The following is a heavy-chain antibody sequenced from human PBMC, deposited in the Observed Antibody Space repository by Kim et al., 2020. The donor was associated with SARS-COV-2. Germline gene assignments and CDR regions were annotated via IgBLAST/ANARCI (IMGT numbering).Heavy chain of an antibody. Sequence: YTPSLKSRVTMSVDTSKNQFSLRLSSVTAADTAVYYCARGPVRGVIPFDCWGQGTLVTVSS. D-gene: IGHD3-10*01. V-gene: IGHV4-34*01. CDR3: ARGPVRGVIPFDC. J-gene: IGHJ4*02.